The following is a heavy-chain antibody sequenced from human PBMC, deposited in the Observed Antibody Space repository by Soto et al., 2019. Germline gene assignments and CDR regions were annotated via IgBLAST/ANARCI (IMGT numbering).Heavy chain of an antibody. Sequence: SETLSLTCAVYGGSFSGYCWSWIRQPPGKGLVWIGEINHSGGTNYNPSLKSRVTISVDRSKSQFSLKLSSVTAADTAVYYCARGRKYYDFWSGYSHPRYYFNYWGQGTLVTVSS. CDR3: ARGRKYYDFWSGYSHPRYYFNY. CDR2: INHSGGT. D-gene: IGHD3-3*01. CDR1: GGSFSGYC. J-gene: IGHJ4*02. V-gene: IGHV4-34*01.